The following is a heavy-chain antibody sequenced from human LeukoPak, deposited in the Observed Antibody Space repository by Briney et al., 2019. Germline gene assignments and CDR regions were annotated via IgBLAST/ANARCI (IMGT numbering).Heavy chain of an antibody. Sequence: PSETLSLTCTVSGGSISSGSYYWSWIRQPAGKGLEWIGRIYTSGSTNYNPSLKSRVTISVDTSKNQFSLKLSSVTAADTAVYYCAREGSYVWENWFDPWGQGTLVTVSS. D-gene: IGHD3-16*01. V-gene: IGHV4-61*02. CDR3: AREGSYVWENWFDP. J-gene: IGHJ5*02. CDR1: GGSISSGSYY. CDR2: IYTSGST.